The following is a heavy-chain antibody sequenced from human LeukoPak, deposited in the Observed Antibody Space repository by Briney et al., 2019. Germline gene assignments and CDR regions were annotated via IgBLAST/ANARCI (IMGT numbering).Heavy chain of an antibody. V-gene: IGHV1-2*02. CDR3: ARDKGSGYGNYYYMDV. CDR1: GYTFTGYY. D-gene: IGHD5-12*01. CDR2: INPNSGGT. Sequence: GASVKVSCKASGYTFTGYYMHWVRQAPGQGLEWMGWINPNSGGTNYAQKFQGRVTMTRDTSISTAYMELSRLRSDDTAVYYCARDKGSGYGNYYYMDVWGKGTTVTISS. J-gene: IGHJ6*03.